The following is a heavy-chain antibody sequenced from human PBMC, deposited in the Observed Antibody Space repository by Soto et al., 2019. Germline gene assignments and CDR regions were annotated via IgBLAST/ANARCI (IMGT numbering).Heavy chain of an antibody. Sequence: TSETLSLTCAVYGGSFSGYYWNWIRPSPGKGLEWIGETNHSGGTYYNPSLKSRVTISVDRSKNQFSLKLSSVTAADTAVYYCGGSSQYYYYYYGMDVWGQGTTVTVSS. J-gene: IGHJ6*02. CDR3: GGSSQYYYYYYGMDV. CDR1: GGSFSGYY. CDR2: TNHSGGT. D-gene: IGHD1-26*01. V-gene: IGHV4-34*01.